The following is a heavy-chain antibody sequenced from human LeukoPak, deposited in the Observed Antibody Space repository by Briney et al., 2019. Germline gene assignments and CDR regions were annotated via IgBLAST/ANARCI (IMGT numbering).Heavy chain of an antibody. CDR2: ISGSGGST. Sequence: GGSLRLSCAASGFTFSSYAMSWVRQAPGKGLEWVSAISGSGGSTYYADSVKGRFTISRGNSKNTLYLQMNSLRAEDTAVYYCAGAKWSRGYWLDPWGQGTLVTVSS. V-gene: IGHV3-23*01. D-gene: IGHD2-15*01. J-gene: IGHJ5*02. CDR1: GFTFSSYA. CDR3: AGAKWSRGYWLDP.